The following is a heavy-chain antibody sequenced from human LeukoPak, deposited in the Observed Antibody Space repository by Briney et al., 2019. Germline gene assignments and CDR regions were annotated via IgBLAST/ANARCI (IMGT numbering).Heavy chain of an antibody. J-gene: IGHJ5*02. CDR3: ARDLGYGYRAVFDP. CDR2: IYYSGST. V-gene: IGHV4-61*01. Sequence: SETLSLTCTVSGGSISSSSYYWGWIRQPPGKGLEWIGYIYYSGSTNYNPSLKSRVTISVDTSKNQFSLKLSSVTAADTAVYYCARDLGYGYRAVFDPWGQGTLVTVSS. CDR1: GGSISSSSYY. D-gene: IGHD5-18*01.